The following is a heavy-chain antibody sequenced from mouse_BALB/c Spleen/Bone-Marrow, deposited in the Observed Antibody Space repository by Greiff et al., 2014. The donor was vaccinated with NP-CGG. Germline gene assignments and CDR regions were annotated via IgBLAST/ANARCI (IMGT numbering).Heavy chain of an antibody. J-gene: IGHJ4*01. CDR2: IDPANGNT. CDR1: GFNIKDTY. Sequence: VQLQQSGAELVKPGASVKLSCTASGFNIKDTYMHWVKQRPEQGLEWIGRIDPANGNTKYDPKFQGKATITADTSSNTAYLQLSSLTSEDTAVYYCARLRDYGSSYYAMDYWGQGTSVTVSS. D-gene: IGHD1-1*01. CDR3: ARLRDYGSSYYAMDY. V-gene: IGHV14-3*02.